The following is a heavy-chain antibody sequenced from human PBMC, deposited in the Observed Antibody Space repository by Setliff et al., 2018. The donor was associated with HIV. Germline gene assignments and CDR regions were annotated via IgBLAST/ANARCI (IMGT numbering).Heavy chain of an antibody. Sequence: SETLSLTCTVSGGSISSTYWSWIRQPPGKGLEWIGYIYYTGTTNYNPSFKSRVTISLDTSKTQSSLKLSSVTAADTAVYYCARGQPQGGGTYWSAFDIWGQGTMVTVSS. D-gene: IGHD1-26*01. CDR2: IYYTGTT. V-gene: IGHV4-59*01. CDR3: ARGQPQGGGTYWSAFDI. CDR1: GGSISSTY. J-gene: IGHJ3*02.